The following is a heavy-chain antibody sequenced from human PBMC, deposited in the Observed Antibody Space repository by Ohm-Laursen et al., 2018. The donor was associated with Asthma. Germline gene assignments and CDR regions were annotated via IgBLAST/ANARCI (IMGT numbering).Heavy chain of an antibody. J-gene: IGHJ4*02. D-gene: IGHD3-3*01. CDR3: ARDVMEWYLPAFDF. CDR2: GGSYYDGGLK. Sequence: LSLTCAASGFTFRSYAMHWVRQAPGKGLEWVAVGGSYYDGGLKYYADSVNGRFTVSRDDSKNTLYLQMNSLRPDDTAVYYCARDVMEWYLPAFDFWGQGTLVTVPS. V-gene: IGHV3-30-3*01. CDR1: GFTFRSYA.